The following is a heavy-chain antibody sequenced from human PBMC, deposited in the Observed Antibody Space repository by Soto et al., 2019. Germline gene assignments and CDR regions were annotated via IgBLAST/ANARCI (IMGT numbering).Heavy chain of an antibody. Sequence: ASVKVSCKASGYVFSDYYMHWVLQAPGQGLEWMGYINPQSGGTKYGEKFQDRVTMTRDRPKTTVYTELRGLTSDATAVYYCARDRVRSPDGVDSFDVWGQGTQVTVSS. D-gene: IGHD3-10*01. J-gene: IGHJ3*01. CDR3: ARDRVRSPDGVDSFDV. V-gene: IGHV1-2*02. CDR1: GYVFSDYY. CDR2: INPQSGGT.